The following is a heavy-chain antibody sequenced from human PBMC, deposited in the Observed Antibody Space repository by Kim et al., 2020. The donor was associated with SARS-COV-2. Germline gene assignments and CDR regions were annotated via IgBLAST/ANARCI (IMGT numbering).Heavy chain of an antibody. Sequence: DSVKGLFTISRDNSKNTLYLQMNSLRAEDTAVYDCAKDPRLGARGSYCDYWGQGTLVTVSS. V-gene: IGHV3-30*02. J-gene: IGHJ4*02. CDR3: AKDPRLGARGSYCDY. D-gene: IGHD3-16*01.